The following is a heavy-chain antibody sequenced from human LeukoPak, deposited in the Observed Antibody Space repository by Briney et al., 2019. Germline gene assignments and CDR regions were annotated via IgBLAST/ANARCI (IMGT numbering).Heavy chain of an antibody. D-gene: IGHD6-19*01. CDR2: IYSGGST. J-gene: IGHJ4*02. Sequence: GGSLRLSCAASGFTFSNNYMSWVRQAPGKGLEWVSVIYSGGSTYYADSVKGRFTISRDNSKNTLYPQMNSLRAEDTAVYYCARDLGYSSGWHRGYFDYWGQGTLVTVSS. V-gene: IGHV3-53*01. CDR3: ARDLGYSSGWHRGYFDY. CDR1: GFTFSNNY.